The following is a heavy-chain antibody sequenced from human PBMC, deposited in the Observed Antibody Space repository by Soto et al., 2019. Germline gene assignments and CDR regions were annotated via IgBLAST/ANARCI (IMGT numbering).Heavy chain of an antibody. V-gene: IGHV1-69*01. D-gene: IGHD3-16*01. CDR1: GGTFSSYA. CDR2: IIPIFGTA. CDR3: ARVRGGHDY. J-gene: IGHJ4*02. Sequence: QVQLVQSGAEVKKPGSSVKVSCKASGGTFSSYAISWVRQAPGQGLEWMGGIIPIFGTANYAQKFQGRVTITADESTSTAYMELSSLXXXXXXXXXCARVRGGHDYWGQGTLV.